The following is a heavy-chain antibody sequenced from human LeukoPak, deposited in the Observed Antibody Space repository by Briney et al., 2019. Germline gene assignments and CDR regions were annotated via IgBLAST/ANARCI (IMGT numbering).Heavy chain of an antibody. J-gene: IGHJ5*02. V-gene: IGHV3-53*01. D-gene: IGHD2-8*01. CDR1: GFTVSSNY. Sequence: GGSLRLSCAASGFTVSSNYMSWVRQAPGKGLEWVSVIYSGGSTYYADSVKGRFTISRDNSKNTLYLQMNSLRAEDTAVYYCARVMVNNWFDPWGQGTLVTVSS. CDR3: ARVMVNNWFDP. CDR2: IYSGGST.